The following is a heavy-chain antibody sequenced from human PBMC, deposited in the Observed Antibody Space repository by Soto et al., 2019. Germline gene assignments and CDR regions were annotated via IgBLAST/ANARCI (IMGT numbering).Heavy chain of an antibody. CDR2: IYYSGST. CDR1: GGSISSYY. J-gene: IGHJ6*02. Sequence: ETLSLTCPVPGGSISSYYWTWIRQHPGKGLEWIGYIYYSGSTLYNPSLKSRASLSVDTAKNQFSLNLTSVTDAATAVYYCTISAPSWGYYVTSGAGGDVWGQGTTVTVSS. CDR3: TISAPSWGYYVTSGAGGDV. D-gene: IGHD3-22*01. V-gene: IGHV4-59*06.